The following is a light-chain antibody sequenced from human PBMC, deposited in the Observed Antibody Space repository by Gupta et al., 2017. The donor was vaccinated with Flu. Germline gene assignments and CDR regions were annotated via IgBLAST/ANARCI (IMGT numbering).Light chain of an antibody. J-gene: IGLJ1*01. V-gene: IGLV3-21*02. CDR1: SVASKS. CDR2: DDS. CDR3: QVWNSGSDHYV. Sequence: SYVLTQPPSVAVAPGQTARITCGGNSVASKSVHWYQQKSGQAPVLVVYDDSDRPSGIPERFSGSNSGNTATLTISRVEAEDEADYYCQVWNSGSDHYVFGSGTQVTVL.